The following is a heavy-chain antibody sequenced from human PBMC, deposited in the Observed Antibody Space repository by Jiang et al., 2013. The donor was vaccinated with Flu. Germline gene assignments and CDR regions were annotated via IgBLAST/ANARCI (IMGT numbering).Heavy chain of an antibody. CDR2: IKIRTGET. V-gene: IGHV1-2*02. CDR3: ARDPDTPMPIDF. J-gene: IGHJ4*02. D-gene: IGHD5-18*01. CDR1: GYTFTDYF. Sequence: EVKKPGASVKVSCVASGYTFTDYFIHWVRRAPGQGLEWMGWIKIRTGETNYGQRFQDRVTLTRDTSINTAYMELSGLRSADTAVYYCARDPDTPMPIDFWGQG.